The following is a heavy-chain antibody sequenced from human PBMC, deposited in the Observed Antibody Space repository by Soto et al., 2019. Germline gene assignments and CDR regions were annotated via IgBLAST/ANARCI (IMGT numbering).Heavy chain of an antibody. J-gene: IGHJ4*02. V-gene: IGHV3-23*01. D-gene: IGHD1-7*01. CDR3: AKARGITGTRNFDY. CDR2: ISGSGGST. Sequence: GGSLRLSCAASGFTFSSYAMSWVRQAPGKGLEWVSAISGSGGSTYYADSVKCRFTISRDNSKNTLYLQMNSLRAEDTAVYYCAKARGITGTRNFDYWGQGTLVTVSS. CDR1: GFTFSSYA.